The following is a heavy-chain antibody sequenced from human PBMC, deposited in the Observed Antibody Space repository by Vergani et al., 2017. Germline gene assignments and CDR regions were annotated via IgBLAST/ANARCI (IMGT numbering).Heavy chain of an antibody. CDR3: ARRAYGSGSYEFDY. CDR2: IYPGDSGT. D-gene: IGHD3-10*01. V-gene: IGHV5-51*01. Sequence: PGKGLEWMGIIYPGDSGTRYSPSFQGQVTISADKSISTAYLQWSSLKASDTAMYYCARRAYGSGSYEFDYWGQGTLVTVSS. J-gene: IGHJ4*02.